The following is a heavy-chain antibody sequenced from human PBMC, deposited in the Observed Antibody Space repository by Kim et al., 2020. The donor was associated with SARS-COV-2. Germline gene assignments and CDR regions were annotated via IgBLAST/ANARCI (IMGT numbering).Heavy chain of an antibody. Sequence: GGSLRLSCAASGFTFSSYGMHWVRQAPGKGLEWVAVISYDGSNKYYADSVKGRFTISRDNSKNTLYLQMNSLRAEDTAVYYCAKGRYGDYWGQGTLVTVSS. D-gene: IGHD1-1*01. CDR1: GFTFSSYG. V-gene: IGHV3-30*18. CDR3: AKGRYGDY. J-gene: IGHJ4*02. CDR2: ISYDGSNK.